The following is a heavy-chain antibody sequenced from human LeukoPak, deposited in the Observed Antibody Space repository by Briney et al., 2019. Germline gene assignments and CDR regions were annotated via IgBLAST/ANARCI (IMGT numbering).Heavy chain of an antibody. CDR1: GGTFSCYA. J-gene: IGHJ6*03. Sequence: GASVKVSCKASGGTFSCYAISWVRQAPGQGLEWMGGIIPIFGTANYAQKFQGRVTITADKSTSTAYMELSSLRSEDTAVYYCARDRCSSTSCQYYYYYMDVWGKGTTVTVSS. CDR3: ARDRCSSTSCQYYYYYMDV. CDR2: IIPIFGTA. V-gene: IGHV1-69*06. D-gene: IGHD2-2*01.